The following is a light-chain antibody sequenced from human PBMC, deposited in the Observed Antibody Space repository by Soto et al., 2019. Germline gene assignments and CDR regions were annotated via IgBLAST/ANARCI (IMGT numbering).Light chain of an antibody. J-gene: IGKJ5*01. CDR1: QSVTSSY. CDR2: GAS. V-gene: IGKV3-20*01. CDR3: QQYDNLIT. Sequence: EVVLKQSPGTLSLYPGERATLSCRASQSVTSSYLAWYQQKPGQAPRLLIYGASTRATGFPDRFSGSGSGTDFTLTISRLEPEDVAVYYCQQYDNLITFGQGTLLE.